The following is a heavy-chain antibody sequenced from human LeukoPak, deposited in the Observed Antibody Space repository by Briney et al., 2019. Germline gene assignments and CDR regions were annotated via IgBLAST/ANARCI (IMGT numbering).Heavy chain of an antibody. J-gene: IGHJ4*02. CDR2: ISSSSSYI. Sequence: GGSLRLSCAASGFTFSSYSMSWVRQAAGNWLEWVSSISSSSSYIYYADSVKGPFTISRDNAKNSLYLQMNRLRAEDTAVYYCARGGVGDSSGYYYGADYWGQGTLVTVSS. V-gene: IGHV3-21*01. CDR1: GFTFSSYS. CDR3: ARGGVGDSSGYYYGADY. D-gene: IGHD3-22*01.